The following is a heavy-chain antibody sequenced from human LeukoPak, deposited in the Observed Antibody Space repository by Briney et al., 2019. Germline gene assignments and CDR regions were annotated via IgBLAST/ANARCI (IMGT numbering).Heavy chain of an antibody. CDR2: IWHDGSSQ. Sequence: PGRSLRLSCVASGLTFDHYGMHWVRQAPGKGLEWVAVIWHDGSSQYYADSVKGRFTISRDNSTNTLYLQMNSLRAEDTAVYYCAKVAQRGFDYSNSLESWGQGTLVTVSS. CDR1: GLTFDHYG. V-gene: IGHV3-33*06. CDR3: AKVAQRGFDYSNSLES. D-gene: IGHD4-11*01. J-gene: IGHJ5*01.